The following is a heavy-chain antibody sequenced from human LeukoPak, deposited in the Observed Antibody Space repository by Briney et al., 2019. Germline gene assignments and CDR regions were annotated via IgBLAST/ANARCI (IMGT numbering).Heavy chain of an antibody. J-gene: IGHJ4*02. CDR3: AKESSSSYFDY. D-gene: IGHD6-13*01. Sequence: PGGSLRLSCAASGFTFSSYGMHWVRQAPGKGLEWVAVIWYDGSNKYYADSVKGRFTISRDNSKNTLYLQMNSLRAEDTAVYYCAKESSSSYFDYWGQGTLVTVSS. CDR2: IWYDGSNK. V-gene: IGHV3-30*02. CDR1: GFTFSSYG.